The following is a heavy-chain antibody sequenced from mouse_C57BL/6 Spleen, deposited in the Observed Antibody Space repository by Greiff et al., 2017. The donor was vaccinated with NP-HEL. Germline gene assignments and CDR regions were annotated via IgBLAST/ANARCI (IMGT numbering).Heavy chain of an antibody. V-gene: IGHV1-81*01. CDR2: IYPRSGNT. Sequence: QVQLQQSGAELARPGASVKLSCKASGYTFTSYGISWVKQRTGQGLEWIGEIYPRSGNTYYNEKFKGKATLTADKSSSTAYMELRSLTSEDSAVYFCAREDEVAYWGQGTLVTVSA. CDR3: AREDEVAY. J-gene: IGHJ3*01. CDR1: GYTFTSYG.